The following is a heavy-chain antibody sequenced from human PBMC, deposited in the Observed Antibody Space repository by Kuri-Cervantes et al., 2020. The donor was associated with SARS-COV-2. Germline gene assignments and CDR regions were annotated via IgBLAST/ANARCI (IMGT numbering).Heavy chain of an antibody. CDR2: IYHSGST. CDR3: ALGTDYYDSSGYYLSGAFDI. CDR1: GYSISSGYY. Sequence: SETLSLTCAVSGYSISSGYYWGWIRQPPGKGLEWIGSIYHSGSTYYNPSLKSRVTISVDTSKNQSSLKLSSVTAADTAVYYCALGTDYYDSSGYYLSGAFDIWGQGTMVTVSS. V-gene: IGHV4-38-2*01. J-gene: IGHJ3*02. D-gene: IGHD3-22*01.